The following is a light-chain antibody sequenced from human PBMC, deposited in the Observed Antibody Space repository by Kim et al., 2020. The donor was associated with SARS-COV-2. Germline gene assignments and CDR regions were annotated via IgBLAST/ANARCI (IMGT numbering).Light chain of an antibody. V-gene: IGLV2-23*02. CDR3: CSYEGSSTSVV. CDR2: EVS. CDR1: SSDVGSYNL. J-gene: IGLJ2*01. Sequence: QSITISCTGTSSDVGSYNLVSWYQQHPGKAPKLMIYEVSKRPSGVSNHFSGSKSGNTASLTISGLQAEDEADYYCCSYEGSSTSVVFGGGTQLTVL.